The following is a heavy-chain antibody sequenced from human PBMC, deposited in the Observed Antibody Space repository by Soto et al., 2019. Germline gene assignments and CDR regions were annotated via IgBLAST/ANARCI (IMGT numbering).Heavy chain of an antibody. J-gene: IGHJ6*02. V-gene: IGHV1-69*01. CDR1: GGTFSSYA. Sequence: QVQLVQSGAEVKKPGSSVKVSCKASGGTFSSYAISWVRQAPGQGLEWMGGIIPIFGTANYAQKFQGRVTITADESTSTAYMELSSLRSEDTAVYYCARGGPRGDIVVVPAARDYDDYSNRNPKDYYYYGMDVWGQGTTVTVSS. CDR2: IIPIFGTA. D-gene: IGHD2-2*01. CDR3: ARGGPRGDIVVVPAARDYDDYSNRNPKDYYYYGMDV.